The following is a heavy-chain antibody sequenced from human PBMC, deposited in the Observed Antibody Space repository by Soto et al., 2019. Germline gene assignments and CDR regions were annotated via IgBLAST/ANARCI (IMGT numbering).Heavy chain of an antibody. Sequence: QVQLVESGGGVVQPGRSLRLSCAASGFTFSSYAIHWVRQAPGKGLEWVAVISYDGSNKYYADSVKGRFTISRDNSKNTLYLQMNSLRDEDTAVYYGARVPSGDGPFDYWGQGTLVTVSS. CDR3: ARVPSGDGPFDY. J-gene: IGHJ4*02. V-gene: IGHV3-30-3*01. CDR1: GFTFSSYA. D-gene: IGHD7-27*01. CDR2: ISYDGSNK.